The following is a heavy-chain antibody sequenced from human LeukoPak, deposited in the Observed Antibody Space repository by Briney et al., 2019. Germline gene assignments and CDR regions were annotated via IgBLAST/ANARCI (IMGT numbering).Heavy chain of an antibody. Sequence: GGSLRLSCAASAFTFSSYGMHWVRQAPGKGLEWVAVIWSDGSNKYYADSVKGGFTISRDNSKNTLYLQMNSLRAEDTAVYYCARDRWYCSGGSCYAYFDYWGQGTLVTVSS. D-gene: IGHD2-15*01. CDR2: IWSDGSNK. CDR1: AFTFSSYG. J-gene: IGHJ4*02. V-gene: IGHV3-33*01. CDR3: ARDRWYCSGGSCYAYFDY.